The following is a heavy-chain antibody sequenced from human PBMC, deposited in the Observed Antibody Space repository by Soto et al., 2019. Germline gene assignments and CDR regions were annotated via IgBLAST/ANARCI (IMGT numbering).Heavy chain of an antibody. V-gene: IGHV1-18*01. Sequence: ASVKVSCKASGYGFTIYGLSWVRQAPGQGLEWMAWISPYNGNANYAQKFQDRVSMTTDTSTNTGYMELRSLTSDDTAVYFCATEPIYYNDGSGYYPLGHWGQGTLVTVS. CDR1: GYGFTIYG. CDR2: ISPYNGNA. CDR3: ATEPIYYNDGSGYYPLGH. J-gene: IGHJ4*02. D-gene: IGHD3-22*01.